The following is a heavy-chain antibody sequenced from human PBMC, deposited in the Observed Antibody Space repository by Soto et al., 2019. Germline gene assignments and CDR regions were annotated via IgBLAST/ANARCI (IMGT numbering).Heavy chain of an antibody. CDR1: GFTFSDYS. D-gene: IGHD4-17*01. V-gene: IGHV3-48*02. CDR2: IISTGDTM. CDR3: ARDRDYAFDY. Sequence: EVQLVESGGGLVQPGGSLRLSCAASGFTFSDYSVNWVRQAPGKGLEWVSYIISTGDTMYYADSVKGRFTISRDNAKNSVYLQMNSLRDEDKAVYYCARDRDYAFDYWGQGTLVTVSA. J-gene: IGHJ4*02.